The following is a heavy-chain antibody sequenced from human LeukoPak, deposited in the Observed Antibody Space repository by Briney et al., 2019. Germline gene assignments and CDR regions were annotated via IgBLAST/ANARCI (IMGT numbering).Heavy chain of an antibody. D-gene: IGHD6-19*01. Sequence: GGSLRLSCAASGFTFSSYWAHWVRDAPGKGLVGVSRINSDGSSTSYADSVKGRYTVSRDTAKNTLYVQMNTLRAQDTAVYYCARAAVAGTLMGYWGQGTLVTFSS. J-gene: IGHJ4*02. CDR1: GFTFSSYW. V-gene: IGHV3-74*01. CDR3: ARAAVAGTLMGY. CDR2: INSDGSST.